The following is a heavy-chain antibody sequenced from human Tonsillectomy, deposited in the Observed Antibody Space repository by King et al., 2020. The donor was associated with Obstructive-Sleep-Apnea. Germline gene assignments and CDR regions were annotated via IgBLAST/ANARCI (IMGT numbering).Heavy chain of an antibody. J-gene: IGHJ6*02. CDR2: LYVGGST. V-gene: IGHV3-66*01. CDR3: ARDYNSGWGNYGMDV. Sequence: VQLVESGGGLVQPGGSLRLSCAASGFTVSSYYMSLVRQAPGKGLEWVSLLYVGGSTYYTDSVKGRFTISRDNAKNTVFLQMNNLRGEDTAVYYCARDYNSGWGNYGMDVWGQGTTVTVSS. D-gene: IGHD6-19*01. CDR1: GFTVSSYY.